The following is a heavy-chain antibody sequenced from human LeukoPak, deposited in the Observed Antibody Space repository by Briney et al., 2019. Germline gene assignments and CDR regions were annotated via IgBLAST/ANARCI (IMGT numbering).Heavy chain of an antibody. CDR1: GGSISSGDYY. J-gene: IGHJ4*02. D-gene: IGHD3-22*01. CDR2: IYYSRST. CDR3: AREGYYDSSGYADD. V-gene: IGHV4-30-4*01. Sequence: SETLSLTCTVSGGSISSGDYYWSWIRQPPGKGLEWIGYIYYSRSTYYNPSLKSRVTISVDTSKNQFSLKLSSVTAADTAVYYCAREGYYDSSGYADDWGQGTLVTVSS.